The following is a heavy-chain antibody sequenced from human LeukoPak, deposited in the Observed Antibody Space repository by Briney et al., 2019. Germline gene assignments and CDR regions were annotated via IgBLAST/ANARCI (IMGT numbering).Heavy chain of an antibody. CDR3: AKDPTGDYIGAFDF. D-gene: IGHD4-17*01. CDR2: ITGSGGGT. J-gene: IGHJ3*01. CDR1: GITFSSYA. V-gene: IGHV3-23*01. Sequence: GGSLTLSCAASGITFSSYAMIWVRQAPDKGLEWVAAITGSGGGTYYGDSAKGRFTISRDNSKNTLYLQMNSLRGEDRAVYYCAKDPTGDYIGAFDFWGQGTMVTVSS.